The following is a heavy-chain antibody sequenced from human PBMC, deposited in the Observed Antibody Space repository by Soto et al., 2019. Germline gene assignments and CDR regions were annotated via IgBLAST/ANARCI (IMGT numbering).Heavy chain of an antibody. CDR2: ISARTSFT. V-gene: IGHV3-23*01. CDR1: GFTFSNFA. CDR3: AEVETRGRSFFQLNY. Sequence: PGGSLRLSCAASGFTFSNFAMTWVRQAPGEGLDWVSLISARTSFTTYAESVRGRFTISRDNSKNTVYLQMNSLTAEDTAVYYCAEVETRGRSFFQLNYWGLGTLVTVSS. D-gene: IGHD2-2*01. J-gene: IGHJ4*02.